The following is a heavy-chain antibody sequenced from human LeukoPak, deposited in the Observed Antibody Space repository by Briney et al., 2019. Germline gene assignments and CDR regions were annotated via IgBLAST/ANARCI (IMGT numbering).Heavy chain of an antibody. CDR3: TREHWGEIY. Sequence: GASVKAPDKASGYTFTGYYIHWVRQAPGQGLEWMGWIDSNRGGTRYAENFQGRVTMTRDTSISTVYMELSGLRSDDTAVYYCTREHWGEIYWGQGILATVSP. CDR1: GYTFTGYY. CDR2: IDSNRGGT. J-gene: IGHJ4*02. V-gene: IGHV1-2*02. D-gene: IGHD3-10*01.